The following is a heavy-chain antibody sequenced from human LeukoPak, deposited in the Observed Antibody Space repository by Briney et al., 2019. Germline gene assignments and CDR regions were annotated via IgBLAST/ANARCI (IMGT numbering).Heavy chain of an antibody. CDR3: VRDRDSTGYYDY. J-gene: IGHJ4*02. CDR1: GYTFSSYG. D-gene: IGHD3-22*01. V-gene: IGHV3-30*03. CDR2: VSDDGNNI. Sequence: SCKASGYTFSSYGISWVRQAPGKGLEWVAVVSDDGNNIYYADSVKGRFTISRDNSKNTLYLQTNSLRAEDTALYYCVRDRDSTGYYDYWGQGTLVTVSS.